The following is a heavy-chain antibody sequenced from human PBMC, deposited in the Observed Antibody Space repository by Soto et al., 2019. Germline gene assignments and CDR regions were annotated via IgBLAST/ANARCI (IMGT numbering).Heavy chain of an antibody. J-gene: IGHJ5*02. CDR1: GGSISSGNYY. Sequence: SETLSLTCTVSGGSISSGNYYWSWIRQPPGKGLEWIGFISYSGTTHYSASLRSRVSISVDTSKNQSSLDLSSVTAADTAVYYCARVPSPWGQGTLVTVSS. CDR3: ARVPSP. CDR2: ISYSGTT. V-gene: IGHV4-30-4*01.